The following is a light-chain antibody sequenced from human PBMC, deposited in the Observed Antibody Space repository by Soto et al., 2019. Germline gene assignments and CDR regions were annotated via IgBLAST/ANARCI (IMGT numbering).Light chain of an antibody. CDR3: SSYAGSNNWV. CDR2: EVS. CDR1: SSDVGGYNY. J-gene: IGLJ3*02. V-gene: IGLV2-8*01. Sequence: QSALTQPPSASGSPGQSVTISCTGTSSDVGGYNYDSGNHQHPGKAPKLMIYEVSKRPSGVPDRFSASKSANTASLTVSGLQGADEADYYCSSYAGSNNWVFGGGTKLTVL.